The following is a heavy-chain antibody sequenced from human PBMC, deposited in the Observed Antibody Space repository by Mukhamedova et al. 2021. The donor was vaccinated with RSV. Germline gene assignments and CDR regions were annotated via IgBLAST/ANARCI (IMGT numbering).Heavy chain of an antibody. J-gene: IGHJ4*02. D-gene: IGHD3-10*01. V-gene: IGHV4-4*02. CDR2: IYHTGTA. CDR3: ARAGEYYFASGSYYNDY. Sequence: GSWVRQSPGQGLEWIGEIYHTGTANYNPSLGGRVTISQDKSKNQLSLKLSSVTAADTAVYYCARAGEYYFASGSYYNDYWGPGILV.